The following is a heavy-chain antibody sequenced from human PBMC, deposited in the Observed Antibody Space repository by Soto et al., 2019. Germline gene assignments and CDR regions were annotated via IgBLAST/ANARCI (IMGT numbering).Heavy chain of an antibody. CDR1: GASISSYD. D-gene: IGHD4-17*01. CDR3: SRDVDFGEEDV. V-gene: IGHV4-59*01. Sequence: PSETLSLTCTVSGASISSYDWSWIRQPPGQGLEWIGEINHSGSTNYNPSLKSRVTISIDTSKNQFSLKLTSATAADTAVYYCSRDVDFGEEDVWGQGTTVTVSS. CDR2: INHSGST. J-gene: IGHJ6*02.